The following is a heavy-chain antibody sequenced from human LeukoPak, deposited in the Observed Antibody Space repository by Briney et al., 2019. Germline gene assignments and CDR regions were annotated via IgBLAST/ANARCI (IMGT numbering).Heavy chain of an antibody. CDR1: GFTFSSYS. CDR2: ISSSSSYI. D-gene: IGHD6-19*01. V-gene: IGHV3-21*01. J-gene: IGHJ4*02. Sequence: GGSLRLSCAASGFTFSSYSMNWVRQAPGKGLEWVSSISSSSSYIYYADSVKGRFTISRDNAKNSLYLQMNSLRAEDTAVYYCARYGFRETSSGWLFDYWGQGTLVTVSS. CDR3: ARYGFRETSSGWLFDY.